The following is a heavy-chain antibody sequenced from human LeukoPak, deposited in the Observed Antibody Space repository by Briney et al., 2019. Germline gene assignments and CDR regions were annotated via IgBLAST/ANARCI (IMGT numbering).Heavy chain of an antibody. Sequence: SETLSLTCTVSGGSISSSSYYWGWIRQPPGTGLEWIGSIYYSGSTYYNPSLKSRVTISVDTSKNQFSLKLSSVTAADTAVYYCATSRQLLDNWFDPWGQGTLVTVSS. CDR1: GGSISSSSYY. CDR3: ATSRQLLDNWFDP. D-gene: IGHD2-2*01. V-gene: IGHV4-39*01. J-gene: IGHJ5*02. CDR2: IYYSGST.